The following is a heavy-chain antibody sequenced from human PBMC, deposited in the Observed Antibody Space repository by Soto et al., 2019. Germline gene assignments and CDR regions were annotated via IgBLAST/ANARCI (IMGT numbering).Heavy chain of an antibody. CDR2: VYYSGTT. CDR1: SGTIIRYY. Sequence: SGTLSLTCTVSSGTIIRYYWSWIRQPPGKGLEWIGYVYYSGTTNYNPSLRSRVTISVATSNNQFSLRLSSVTAADTAVYYCSRAPSAYSRGYGMDVGGQGTTVTV. V-gene: IGHV4-59*01. J-gene: IGHJ6*02. D-gene: IGHD5-18*01. CDR3: SRAPSAYSRGYGMDV.